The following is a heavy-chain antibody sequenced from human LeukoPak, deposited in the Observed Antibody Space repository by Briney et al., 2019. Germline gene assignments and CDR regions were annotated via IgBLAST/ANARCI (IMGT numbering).Heavy chain of an antibody. V-gene: IGHV3-23*01. Sequence: GGSLRLSCAASGFTFNNFAMSWVRQAPGKGLDWVSGLSGSGSSTYYADSVKGRFTISRDNSNSTLYLQMNSLRAEDTAVYYCARVRVVRGVMGGLDVWGQGTTVTVSS. CDR1: GFTFNNFA. CDR3: ARVRVVRGVMGGLDV. CDR2: LSGSGSST. J-gene: IGHJ6*02. D-gene: IGHD3-10*01.